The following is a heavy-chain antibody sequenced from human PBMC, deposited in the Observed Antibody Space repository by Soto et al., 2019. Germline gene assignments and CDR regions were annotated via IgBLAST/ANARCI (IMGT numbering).Heavy chain of an antibody. Sequence: GGSLRLSCAASGFTFSSYGMHWVRQAPGKGLEWVAVISYDGSNKYYADSVKGRFTISRDNSKNTLYLQMNSLRAEDTAVYYCAHLRLGELSLYAEDYWGQGTLVTVSS. CDR2: ISYDGSNK. D-gene: IGHD3-16*02. CDR3: AHLRLGELSLYAEDY. J-gene: IGHJ4*02. CDR1: GFTFSSYG. V-gene: IGHV3-30*03.